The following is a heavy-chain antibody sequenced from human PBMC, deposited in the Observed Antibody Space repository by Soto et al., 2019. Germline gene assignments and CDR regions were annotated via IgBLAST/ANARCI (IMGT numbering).Heavy chain of an antibody. D-gene: IGHD6-19*01. Sequence: SVKVSCKASGGTFSSYAISWVRQAPGQGLEWMGGIIPIFGTANYAQKFQGRVTITADKSTSTAYMELSSLRSEDTAVYYCARDLVTRGWYRDYYYYGMDVWGQGTTVTVSS. CDR3: ARDLVTRGWYRDYYYYGMDV. CDR2: IIPIFGTA. CDR1: GGTFSSYA. J-gene: IGHJ6*02. V-gene: IGHV1-69*06.